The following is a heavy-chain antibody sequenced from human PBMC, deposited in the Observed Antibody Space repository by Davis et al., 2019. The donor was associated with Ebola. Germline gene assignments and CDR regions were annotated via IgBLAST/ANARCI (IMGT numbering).Heavy chain of an antibody. V-gene: IGHV1-46*01. J-gene: IGHJ4*02. Sequence: ASVKVSCKASGYTFTNYYMHWVRQAPGQGLEWMGIINPSGGSTSYAEKFQGRVTMTRDTSTSTVYMELSGLSSEDTAVYYCAKDLRLGSYSDDYWGQGTLVTVSS. D-gene: IGHD1-26*01. CDR1: GYTFTNYY. CDR3: AKDLRLGSYSDDY. CDR2: INPSGGST.